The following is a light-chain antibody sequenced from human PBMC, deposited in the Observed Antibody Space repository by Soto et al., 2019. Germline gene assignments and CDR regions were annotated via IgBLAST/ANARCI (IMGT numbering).Light chain of an antibody. CDR2: VTS. CDR1: QSLLHSNGYNY. Sequence: DIVMTQSPLSLPVTPGEPASISCRSSQSLLHSNGYNYLDWYLQKPGQSPRLLIYVTSSRASGVPDRFSGSGSGTDFTLNISRVEAEDVGVYYCMQALQSPWTFGQGTKVEIK. CDR3: MQALQSPWT. V-gene: IGKV2-28*01. J-gene: IGKJ1*01.